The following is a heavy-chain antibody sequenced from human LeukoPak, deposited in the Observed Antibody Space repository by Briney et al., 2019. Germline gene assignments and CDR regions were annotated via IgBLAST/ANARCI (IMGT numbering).Heavy chain of an antibody. J-gene: IGHJ2*01. CDR1: GHTFTTHG. V-gene: IGHV1-18*01. CDR3: ARDGYFDL. Sequence: SSVKVSCMASGHTFTTHGIAWVRQAPGQGLEWMGWISAHNGNTNYAQSLQGRVTMTTDTSTNTAYMELRSLRSDDTAVYYCARDGYFDLWGRGTPVTVSS. CDR2: ISAHNGNT.